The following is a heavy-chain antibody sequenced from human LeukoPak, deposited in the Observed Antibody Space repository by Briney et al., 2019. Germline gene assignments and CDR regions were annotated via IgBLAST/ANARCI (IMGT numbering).Heavy chain of an antibody. Sequence: GGSLRLSCAASGFTFSSYAMHWVRQAPGKGLEWVVVISYDGSNKYYADSVKGRFTISRDNSKNTLYLQMNSMRAEDTAVYYCARENMLLYGWFDPWGQGTLVTVSS. CDR2: ISYDGSNK. CDR1: GFTFSSYA. D-gene: IGHD2-2*02. V-gene: IGHV3-30-3*01. J-gene: IGHJ5*02. CDR3: ARENMLLYGWFDP.